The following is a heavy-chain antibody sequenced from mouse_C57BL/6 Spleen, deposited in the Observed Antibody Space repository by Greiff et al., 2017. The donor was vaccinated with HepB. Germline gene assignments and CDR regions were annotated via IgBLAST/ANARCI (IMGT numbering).Heavy chain of an antibody. CDR1: GYTFTSYG. CDR2: IYPRSGNT. V-gene: IGHV1-81*01. D-gene: IGHD1-1*01. CDR3: AKSTTVYYFDY. Sequence: QVHVKQSGAELARPGASVKLSCKASGYTFTSYGISWVKQRTGQGLEWIGEIYPRSGNTYYNEKFKGKATLTADKSSSTAYMELRSLTSEDSAVYFCAKSTTVYYFDYWGQGTTLTVSS. J-gene: IGHJ2*01.